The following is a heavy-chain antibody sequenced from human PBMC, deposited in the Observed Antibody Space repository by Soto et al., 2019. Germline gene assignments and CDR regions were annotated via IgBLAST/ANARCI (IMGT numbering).Heavy chain of an antibody. D-gene: IGHD6-13*01. CDR3: AREGPIAAAGTWYYGMDV. CDR1: GFTFSSYA. Sequence: GGSLRLSCAASGFTFSSYAMHWVRQAPGKGLEWVAVISYDGSNKYYADSVKGRFTISRDNSKNTLYLQMNSLRAEDTAVYYCAREGPIAAAGTWYYGMDVWGQGTTVTVSS. J-gene: IGHJ6*02. V-gene: IGHV3-30-3*01. CDR2: ISYDGSNK.